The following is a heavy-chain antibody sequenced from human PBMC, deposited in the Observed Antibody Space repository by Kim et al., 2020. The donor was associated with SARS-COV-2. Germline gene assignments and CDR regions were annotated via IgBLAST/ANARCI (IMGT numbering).Heavy chain of an antibody. V-gene: IGHV1-8*01. Sequence: AQKFQGRVTMTRNTAISTAYMGLSSLRSEDTAVYYCARGGWFGERNWFDPWGQGTLVTVSS. D-gene: IGHD3-10*01. J-gene: IGHJ5*02. CDR3: ARGGWFGERNWFDP.